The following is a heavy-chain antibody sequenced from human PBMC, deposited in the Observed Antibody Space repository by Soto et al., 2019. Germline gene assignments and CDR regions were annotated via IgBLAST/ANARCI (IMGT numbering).Heavy chain of an antibody. CDR2: IIPIFGTA. J-gene: IGHJ6*02. CDR1: GGTFSSYA. V-gene: IGHV1-69*13. CDR3: ARGRFRNWNYYYYYYGMDV. Sequence: SVKVSCKASGGTFSSYAISWVRQAPGQGLEWMGGIIPIFGTANYAQKFQGRVTITADESTSTAYMELSSLRSEDTAVYYCARGRFRNWNYYYYYYGMDVWGQGTTVTVSS. D-gene: IGHD1-7*01.